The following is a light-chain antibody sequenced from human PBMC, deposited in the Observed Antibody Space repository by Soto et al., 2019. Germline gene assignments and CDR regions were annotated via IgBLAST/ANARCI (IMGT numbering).Light chain of an antibody. Sequence: QSALTQPASVSGSPGQSITISCTGTSSDVGGYDYVSWYQQHPGKAPKVLIYEVTNRPSGISNRFSGSKSGNTASLNISGLHVDEDADYSCRSYSKSRTPYVFGTGTKVTVL. CDR1: SSDVGGYDY. V-gene: IGLV2-14*01. J-gene: IGLJ1*01. CDR3: RSYSKSRTPYV. CDR2: EVT.